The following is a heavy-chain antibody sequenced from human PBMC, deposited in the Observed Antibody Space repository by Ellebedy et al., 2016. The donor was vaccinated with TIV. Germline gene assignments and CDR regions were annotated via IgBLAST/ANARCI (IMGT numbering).Heavy chain of an antibody. V-gene: IGHV1-18*04. CDR2: ISAYNGYN. Sequence: AASVKVSCKPSGYTFTSFGISWVRQAPGQGLEWMGWISAYNGYNNFAPKFQGRVSMTTDTSASTAYMELRSLRSDDTAVYYCATDILTGYTHWGRGTLVTVSS. J-gene: IGHJ4*02. CDR3: ATDILTGYTH. CDR1: GYTFTSFG. D-gene: IGHD3-9*01.